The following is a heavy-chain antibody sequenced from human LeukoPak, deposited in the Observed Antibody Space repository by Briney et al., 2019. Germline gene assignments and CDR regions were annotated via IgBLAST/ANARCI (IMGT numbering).Heavy chain of an antibody. Sequence: ASVKVSCKASGYTFTSYDINWVRQATGQGLEWMGWMNPNSGNTGYAQKFQGRVTITRNTSISTAYMELSSLRSEDTAVYYCAKEGQYSSSWYLGYWGQGTLVTVSS. CDR3: AKEGQYSSSWYLGY. CDR2: MNPNSGNT. CDR1: GYTFTSYD. D-gene: IGHD6-13*01. V-gene: IGHV1-8*03. J-gene: IGHJ4*02.